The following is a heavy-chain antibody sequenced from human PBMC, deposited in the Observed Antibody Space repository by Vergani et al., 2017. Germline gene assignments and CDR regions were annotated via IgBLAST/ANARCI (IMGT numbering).Heavy chain of an antibody. J-gene: IGHJ4*02. CDR2: INSDGSTT. CDR1: GFTFSSYW. CDR3: TRLAGTLN. Sequence: EVQLVESGGGLAQPGGSLRLSCAASGFTFSSYWMHWVRQAPGKGLVWVSRINSDGSTTSYADSVKGRFTISRVNAKNTLYLQMNSLRVEDTAIYYCTRLAGTLNWGQGTLVTVSS. D-gene: IGHD6-19*01. V-gene: IGHV3-74*01.